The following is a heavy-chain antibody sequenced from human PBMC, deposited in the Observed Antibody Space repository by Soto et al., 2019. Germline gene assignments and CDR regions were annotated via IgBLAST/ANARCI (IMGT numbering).Heavy chain of an antibody. J-gene: IGHJ5*02. Sequence: ASVKVSFTVSGYTLTELSMHWVRQAPGKGLEWMGGFDPEDGETIYAQKFQGRVTMTEDTSTDTAYMELSSLRSEDTAVYYCATEKRKYDILTGPFPWGQGTLVTVSS. CDR2: FDPEDGET. V-gene: IGHV1-24*01. CDR3: ATEKRKYDILTGPFP. D-gene: IGHD3-9*01. CDR1: GYTLTELS.